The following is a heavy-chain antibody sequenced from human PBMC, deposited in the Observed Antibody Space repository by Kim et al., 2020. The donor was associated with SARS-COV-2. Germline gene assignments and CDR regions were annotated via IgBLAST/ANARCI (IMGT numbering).Heavy chain of an antibody. CDR3: ALGYCSGGSCPDY. Sequence: GGSLRLSCAASGFTFSSYGMHWVRQAPGKGLEWVAVISYDGSNKYYADSVKGRFTISRDNSKNTLYLQMNSLRAEDTAVYYCALGYCSGGSCPDYWGQGTLVTVSS. CDR1: GFTFSSYG. J-gene: IGHJ4*02. V-gene: IGHV3-30*03. D-gene: IGHD2-15*01. CDR2: ISYDGSNK.